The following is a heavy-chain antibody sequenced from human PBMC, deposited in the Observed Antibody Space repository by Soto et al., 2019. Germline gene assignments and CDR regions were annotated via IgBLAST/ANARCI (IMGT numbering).Heavy chain of an antibody. J-gene: IGHJ4*02. Sequence: QVQLVESGGGLVKPGGSLRLSCAASGFTFSDYYMSWIRQAPGKGLEWLSYISSSGSTIYYADAVKGRFTISRDNAKNSLYVQMNILIAEDTAVYYCASETRLRGTDSWGQGTLVTVSS. CDR1: GFTFSDYY. V-gene: IGHV3-11*01. CDR3: ASETRLRGTDS. CDR2: ISSSGSTI. D-gene: IGHD4-17*01.